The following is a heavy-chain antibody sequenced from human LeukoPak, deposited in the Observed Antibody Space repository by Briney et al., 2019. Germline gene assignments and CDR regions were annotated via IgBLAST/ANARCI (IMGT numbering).Heavy chain of an antibody. CDR3: ATTSGSYIPFDY. CDR1: GGSISSGGYY. Sequence: SETLSLTCTVSGGSISSGGYYWSWIRQHPGKGLEWIGYIYYSGSTYYNPSLKSRVTISVDTSKNQFSLKLSSVTAADTAAYYCATTSGSYIPFDYWGQGTLVTVSS. J-gene: IGHJ4*02. CDR2: IYYSGST. D-gene: IGHD1-26*01. V-gene: IGHV4-31*03.